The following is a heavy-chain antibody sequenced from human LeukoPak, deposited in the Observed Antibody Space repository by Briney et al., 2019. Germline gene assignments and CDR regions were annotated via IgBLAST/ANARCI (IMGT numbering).Heavy chain of an antibody. CDR2: IYYSGST. J-gene: IGHJ4*02. CDR3: AGLYGSGSYYGY. D-gene: IGHD3-10*01. CDR1: GGSFSGYY. V-gene: IGHV4-34*01. Sequence: SETLSLSCAVYGGSFSGYYWGWIRQPPGKGLEWIGNIYYSGSTYYNPSLKSRVTISVDTSKNQFSLKLSSVTAADTAVYYCAGLYGSGSYYGYWGQGTLVTVSS.